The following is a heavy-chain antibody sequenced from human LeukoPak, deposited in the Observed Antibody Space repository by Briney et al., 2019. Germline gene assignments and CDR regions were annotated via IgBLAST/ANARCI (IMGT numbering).Heavy chain of an antibody. CDR1: GFTFSNYA. D-gene: IGHD3-9*01. V-gene: IGHV3-30-3*01. CDR3: ARDAGRYFDWLGY. CDR2: ISYDGSNK. J-gene: IGHJ4*02. Sequence: GGSLRLSCAASGFTFSNYAMHWVRQAPGKGLEWVAVISYDGSNKYYADSVKGRFTISRDNSKNTLYLQMNSLRAEDTAVYYCARDAGRYFDWLGYWGQGTPVTVSS.